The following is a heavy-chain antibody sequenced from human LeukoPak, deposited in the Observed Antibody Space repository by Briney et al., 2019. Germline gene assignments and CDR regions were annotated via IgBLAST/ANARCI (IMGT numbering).Heavy chain of an antibody. V-gene: IGHV1-2*02. J-gene: IGHJ4*02. CDR2: INPNSGGT. Sequence: GASVKVSCKASGYTFINFYMHWVRQAPGQGLEWMGWINPNSGGTKYAQRFQGRVTMTRDTSISTAYMELNSLRSDDTAVYHCARGEGYRVGAWWYFDYWGQGTLVTVSS. CDR3: ARGEGYRVGAWWYFDY. CDR1: GYTFINFY. D-gene: IGHD1-26*01.